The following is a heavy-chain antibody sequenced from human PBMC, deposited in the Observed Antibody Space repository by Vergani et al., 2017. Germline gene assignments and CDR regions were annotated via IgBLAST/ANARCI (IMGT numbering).Heavy chain of an antibody. Sequence: QLQLQESGPGLVKPSATLSLTCSVSGASIRSSNYYWGWIRQPPGKGLEWIASTYYSGSTYYNPSLKSRVTISVDTSKNQFSLKLSSVTAADTAVYFCAGHSTVEWLVKLGWIDPWGQGILVTVSS. D-gene: IGHD6-19*01. CDR3: AGHSTVEWLVKLGWIDP. V-gene: IGHV4-39*01. CDR2: TYYSGST. CDR1: GASIRSSNYY. J-gene: IGHJ5*02.